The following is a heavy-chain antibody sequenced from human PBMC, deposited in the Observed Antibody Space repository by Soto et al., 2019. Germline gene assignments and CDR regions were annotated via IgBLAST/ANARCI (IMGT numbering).Heavy chain of an antibody. D-gene: IGHD3-22*01. CDR2: INAGNGNT. CDR1: GYTFTSYA. CDR3: ARDFYYDSSGYYMGLDY. J-gene: IGHJ4*02. Sequence: QVQLVQSGAEVKKPGASVKVSCKASGYTFTSYAMHWVRQAPGQRLEWMGWINAGNGNTKYSQKFQGRVTITRETSASTAYMELSSLRSEDTAVYYCARDFYYDSSGYYMGLDYWGQGTLVTVSS. V-gene: IGHV1-3*01.